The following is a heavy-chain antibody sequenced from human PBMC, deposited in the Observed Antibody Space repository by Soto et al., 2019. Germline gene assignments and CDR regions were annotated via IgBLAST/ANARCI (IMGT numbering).Heavy chain of an antibody. CDR3: AKDGVVVAATEHPYNLVY. CDR2: IAYDGSNK. V-gene: IGHV3-30*18. D-gene: IGHD2-15*01. Sequence: GGSLRLSCAASGFTFSSYGMHWVRQAPGKGLEWVAVIAYDGSNKYYADSVKGRFTISRDNSKNTLYLPMNSLRAEDTAVYYCAKDGVVVAATEHPYNLVYWGPGTLVTVSS. CDR1: GFTFSSYG. J-gene: IGHJ4*02.